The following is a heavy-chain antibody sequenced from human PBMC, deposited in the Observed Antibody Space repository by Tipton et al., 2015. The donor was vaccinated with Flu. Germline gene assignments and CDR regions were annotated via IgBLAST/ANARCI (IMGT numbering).Heavy chain of an antibody. CDR1: GFTFSSYS. CDR2: ISSSSSTI. V-gene: IGHV3-48*01. CDR3: ARGYDILTDGGGYFDY. Sequence: SLRLSCAGSGFTFSSYSMNWVRQAPGKGLEWVSYISSSSSTIYYGDSVKGRFTISRDNSKNTLYLQMNSLRAEDTAVYYCARGYDILTDGGGYFDYWGQGTLVTVSS. D-gene: IGHD3-9*01. J-gene: IGHJ4*02.